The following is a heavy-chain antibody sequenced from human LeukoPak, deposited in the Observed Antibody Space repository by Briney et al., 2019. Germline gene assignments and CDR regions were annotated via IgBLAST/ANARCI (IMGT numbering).Heavy chain of an antibody. CDR1: GGSFSGYY. CDR3: ARELERAAAGTGYYFDY. D-gene: IGHD6-13*01. CDR2: VDHSGNT. J-gene: IGHJ4*02. Sequence: PSETLSLTCAVYGGSFSGYYWSWIRQPPGKGLEWIGEVDHSGNTNHNPSLKSRGTISVDTSKNQFSLKLTSVTAADTAVYYCARELERAAAGTGYYFDYRGQGTLVTVSS. V-gene: IGHV4-34*01.